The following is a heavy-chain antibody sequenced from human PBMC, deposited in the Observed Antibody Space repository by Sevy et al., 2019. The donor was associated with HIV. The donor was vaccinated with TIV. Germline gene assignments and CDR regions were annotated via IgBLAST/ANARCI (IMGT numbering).Heavy chain of an antibody. CDR3: AKSIAVDGGGLYYYYYMDV. J-gene: IGHJ6*03. CDR2: ISGSGGST. CDR1: GFTFSSYA. V-gene: IGHV3-23*01. D-gene: IGHD6-19*01. Sequence: GGSLRLSCAASGFTFSSYAMSWVRQAPGKGLEWVSAISGSGGSTYYADSVKGRFTISRDNSKNTLYLQMNSLRAEDTDVYYCAKSIAVDGGGLYYYYYMDVWGKGTTVTVSS.